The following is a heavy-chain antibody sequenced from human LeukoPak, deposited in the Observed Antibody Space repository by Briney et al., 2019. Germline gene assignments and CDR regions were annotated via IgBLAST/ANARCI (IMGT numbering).Heavy chain of an antibody. D-gene: IGHD4-23*01. CDR1: GFTFSSYE. Sequence: GGSLRLSCAASGFTFSSYEMNWVRQAPGKGLEWVSYMSSSGRTIYYEDSVKGRFSISRDNAKKSLYLQMNSVRAEDTAVYYCAREYDYGGNRPGCFQHWGQGTLVTVSS. V-gene: IGHV3-48*03. CDR2: MSSSGRTI. J-gene: IGHJ1*01. CDR3: AREYDYGGNRPGCFQH.